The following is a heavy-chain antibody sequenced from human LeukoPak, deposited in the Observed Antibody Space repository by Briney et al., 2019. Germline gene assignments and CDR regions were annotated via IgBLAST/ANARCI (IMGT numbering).Heavy chain of an antibody. CDR2: IYHSGST. D-gene: IGHD6-6*01. Sequence: SETLSLTCAVSDYSISSGYYWGWIRQPPGKGLEWIGSIYHSGSTYYNPSLKSRVTISVDTSKNQSSLKLSSVTAADTAVYYCARHSNSWDYYYYYMDVWGKGTTVTVSS. CDR3: ARHSNSWDYYYYYMDV. V-gene: IGHV4-38-2*01. CDR1: DYSISSGYY. J-gene: IGHJ6*03.